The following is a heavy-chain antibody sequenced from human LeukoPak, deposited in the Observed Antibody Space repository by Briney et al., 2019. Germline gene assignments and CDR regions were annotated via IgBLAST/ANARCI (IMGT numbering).Heavy chain of an antibody. CDR2: ISGSGGST. J-gene: IGHJ4*02. CDR1: GFTFSSYA. CDR3: AKDFCTNGVCSLFDY. D-gene: IGHD2-8*01. Sequence: GGSLRLSCAASGFTFSSYAMSWVRQAPGKGLEWVSAISGSGGSTYYADSVKGRFTISRDNSRNTLYLQMNSLRAEDTAVYYCAKDFCTNGVCSLFDYWGQGTLVTVSS. V-gene: IGHV3-23*01.